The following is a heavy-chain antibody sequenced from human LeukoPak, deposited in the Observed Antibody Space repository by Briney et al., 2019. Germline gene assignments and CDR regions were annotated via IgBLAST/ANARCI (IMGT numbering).Heavy chain of an antibody. Sequence: ASVKVSCKASGYTFTAFYIHWVRLAPGQGLEWMGWINPDSGGTKFAQKFQGRVTMTRDTSITTAYMEPTRLRYDDTAVYYCARGLLPMSNWFDPWGQGTVVTVSS. V-gene: IGHV1-2*02. CDR2: INPDSGGT. CDR3: ARGLLPMSNWFDP. D-gene: IGHD2-15*01. J-gene: IGHJ5*02. CDR1: GYTFTAFY.